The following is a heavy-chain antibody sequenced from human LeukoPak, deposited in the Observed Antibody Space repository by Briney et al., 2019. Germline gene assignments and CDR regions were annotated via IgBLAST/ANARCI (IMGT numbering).Heavy chain of an antibody. CDR3: ARDLKQFGGWFDY. CDR1: GYTFSNYA. Sequence: ASVKASCKASGYTFSNYAMHWVRQAPGQKLEWMGWINAGNGNTKYSQKFQGRVTITRDTSASTAYMELSSLRFEDTAVYYCARDLKQFGGWFDYWGQGTLVTVSS. D-gene: IGHD6-19*01. CDR2: INAGNGNT. J-gene: IGHJ4*02. V-gene: IGHV1-3*01.